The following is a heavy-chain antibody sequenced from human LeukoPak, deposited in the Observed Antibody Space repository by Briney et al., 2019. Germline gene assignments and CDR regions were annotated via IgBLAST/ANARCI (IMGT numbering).Heavy chain of an antibody. V-gene: IGHV4-34*01. CDR3: ARLYYYYMDV. CDR1: GGSFSGYY. CDR2: INHSGST. J-gene: IGHJ6*03. Sequence: SETLSLTCAVYGGSFSGYYWSWIRQPPGKGLEWIGEINHSGSTNYNPSLKSRVTISVDTSKNQFSLKLSSVTAADTAVYYCARLYYYYMDVWGKGTTVTVSS.